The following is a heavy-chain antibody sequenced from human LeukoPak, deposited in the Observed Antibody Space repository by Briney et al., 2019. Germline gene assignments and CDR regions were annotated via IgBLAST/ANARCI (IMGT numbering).Heavy chain of an antibody. J-gene: IGHJ4*02. Sequence: SETLSLTCTVSGGSISSYYWSWIRQPPGKGLEWIRYIHYSGSTNYNPSLKSRVTISVDTSKNLFSLRLTSVTAADTAVYYCARHSQHSRDLGSARNLDYWGQGTLVTVSS. V-gene: IGHV4-59*08. CDR1: GGSISSYY. CDR3: ARHSQHSRDLGSARNLDY. CDR2: IHYSGST. D-gene: IGHD7-27*01.